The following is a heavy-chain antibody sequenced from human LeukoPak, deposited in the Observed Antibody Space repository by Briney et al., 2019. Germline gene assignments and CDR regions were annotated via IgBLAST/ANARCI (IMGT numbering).Heavy chain of an antibody. J-gene: IGHJ5*02. V-gene: IGHV1-8*03. CDR1: GYTFTSYD. D-gene: IGHD3-10*01. CDR3: ARRMLYGSGSYYNSNWFDP. Sequence: VASVTVSCKASGYTFTSYDINWVRQAPGQGLEWMEWMNPNSGNTDYAQKFQGRVTITRNTSISTAYMELSSLRSEDTAVYYCARRMLYGSGSYYNSNWFDPWGQGTLVTVSS. CDR2: MNPNSGNT.